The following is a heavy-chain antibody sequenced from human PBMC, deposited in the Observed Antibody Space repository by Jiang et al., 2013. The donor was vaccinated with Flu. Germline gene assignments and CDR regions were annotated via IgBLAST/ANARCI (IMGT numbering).Heavy chain of an antibody. CDR3: ARANRYSNLVYYF. CDR2: IYHSGST. J-gene: IGHJ4*01. Sequence: GSGLVKPSETLSLTCTVSGYSISSGYYWGWIRQPPGEGLEWIGSIYHSGSTYYNPSPNSRVTMSVDPSKNQFSLHLSSVTAADTAVYYCARANRYSNLVYYF. CDR1: GYSISSGYY. V-gene: IGHV4-38-2*02. D-gene: IGHD6-13*01.